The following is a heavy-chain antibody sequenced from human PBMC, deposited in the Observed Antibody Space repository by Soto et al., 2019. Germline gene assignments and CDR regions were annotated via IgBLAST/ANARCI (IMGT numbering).Heavy chain of an antibody. V-gene: IGHV4-31*03. J-gene: IGHJ4*02. D-gene: IGHD2-15*01. CDR3: ASLGYCSGGSCYVDY. CDR1: VGSISSGGYY. CDR2: IYYSGST. Sequence: SETLSLTCTVSVGSISSGGYYWSWIRQHPGKGLEWIGYIYYSGSTYYNPSLKSRVTISVDTSKNQFSLKLSSVTAADTAVYYCASLGYCSGGSCYVDYWGQGTLVTVS.